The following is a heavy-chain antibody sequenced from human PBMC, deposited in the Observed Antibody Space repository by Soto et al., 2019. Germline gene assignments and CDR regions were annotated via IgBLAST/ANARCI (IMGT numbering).Heavy chain of an antibody. V-gene: IGHV3-30*18. CDR3: AKDDLTYGDHEVRSSLGTFDY. CDR2: ISHDGNNK. CDR1: GFTFSSYA. Sequence: QVQLVESGGGVVQPGRSLRLSCAASGFTFSSYAMHWVRQAPGKGLEWVAIISHDGNNKYYADSVKGRFTISRDNSKNTLYLQMNSLRAEDTAVYYCAKDDLTYGDHEVRSSLGTFDYWGQGTLVTVSS. J-gene: IGHJ4*02. D-gene: IGHD4-17*01.